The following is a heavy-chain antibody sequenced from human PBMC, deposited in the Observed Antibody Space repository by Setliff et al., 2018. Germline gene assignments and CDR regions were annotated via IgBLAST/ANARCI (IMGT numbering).Heavy chain of an antibody. CDR1: GYSISSGYI. V-gene: IGHV4-38-2*02. CDR3: ARDVEVGGWYFDL. CDR2: IGHTGSI. J-gene: IGHJ2*01. D-gene: IGHD1-26*01. Sequence: SETLSLTCTVSGYSISSGYIWGWIRQPPGKGLEWVGNIGHTGSINYNPSLKSRLTISRDTSKNQVSLKLNSVTATDTAVYYCARDVEVGGWYFDLWGHGTLVTVSS.